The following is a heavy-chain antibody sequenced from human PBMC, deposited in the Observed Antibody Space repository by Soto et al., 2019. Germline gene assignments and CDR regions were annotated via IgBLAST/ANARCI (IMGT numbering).Heavy chain of an antibody. V-gene: IGHV3-73*02. CDR1: GFTFSGSA. CDR3: TRRTAAGTDPYYYYYGMDV. CDR2: IRSKANSYAT. J-gene: IGHJ6*02. D-gene: IGHD6-13*01. Sequence: EVQLVESGGGLGQPGGSLKLSCAASGFTFSGSAMHWVRQASGKGLEWVGRIRSKANSYATAYAASVKGRFTISRDDSKNTAYLQMNSLKTEDTAVYYCTRRTAAGTDPYYYYYGMDVWGQGTTVTVSS.